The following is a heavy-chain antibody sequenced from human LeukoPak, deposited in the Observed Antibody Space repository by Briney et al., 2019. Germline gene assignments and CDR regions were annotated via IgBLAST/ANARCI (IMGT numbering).Heavy chain of an antibody. J-gene: IGHJ4*02. CDR1: GFTVSSNF. CDR2: IYAGGSAKT. Sequence: GGSLRLSCAVSGFTVSSNFIGWVRQAPRKGLEWVSVIYAGGSAKTYYADFVKGRFTMSRDVAKNTLYLQMDSVRAGDTALYYCAGDGFNSNGYVDFWGLGTLVTVSS. V-gene: IGHV3-66*01. CDR3: AGDGFNSNGYVDF. D-gene: IGHD3-22*01.